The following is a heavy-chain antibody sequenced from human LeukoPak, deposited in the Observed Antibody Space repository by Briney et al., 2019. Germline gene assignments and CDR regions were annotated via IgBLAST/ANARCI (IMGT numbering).Heavy chain of an antibody. V-gene: IGHV1-69*04. J-gene: IGHJ5*02. CDR2: IIPILGIA. D-gene: IGHD6-13*01. Sequence: ASVKVSCKASGGTFSSYAISWVRQAPGQGLEWMGRIIPILGIANYAQKFQGRVTITADKSTSTAYMELSGLRSEDTAVYYCARYLVDQQLGISWFDPWGQGTLVTVSS. CDR3: ARYLVDQQLGISWFDP. CDR1: GGTFSSYA.